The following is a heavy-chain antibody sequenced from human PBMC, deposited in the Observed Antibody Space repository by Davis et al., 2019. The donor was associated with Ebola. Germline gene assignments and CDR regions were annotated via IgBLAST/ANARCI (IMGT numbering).Heavy chain of an antibody. Sequence: GESLKISCEGSGFIFSDYYINWIRQAPGKGLEWVAYIGGYGGVKYYADSVKGRFTISRDNTKNLLYLELNSLRVDDTAVYFCARERLTAPYYGMDIWGQGTTVTASS. J-gene: IGHJ6*02. CDR2: IGGYGGVK. CDR3: ARERLTAPYYGMDI. CDR1: GFIFSDYY. V-gene: IGHV3-11*01. D-gene: IGHD2-21*01.